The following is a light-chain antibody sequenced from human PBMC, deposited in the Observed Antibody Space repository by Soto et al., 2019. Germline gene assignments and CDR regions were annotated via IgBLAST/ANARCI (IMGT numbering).Light chain of an antibody. CDR2: DSY. CDR3: GAWDTSLTVYV. J-gene: IGLJ1*01. CDR1: SSNIAATS. V-gene: IGLV1-51*01. Sequence: SVLTRPPSLSAAPGQEVTISCSVSSSNIAATSVSWYQHLPGTAPKLLIYDSYRRPSGTPARFSGSKSGTSATLGITGLQTGDEADYYCGAWDTSLTVYVFGSGTRSPS.